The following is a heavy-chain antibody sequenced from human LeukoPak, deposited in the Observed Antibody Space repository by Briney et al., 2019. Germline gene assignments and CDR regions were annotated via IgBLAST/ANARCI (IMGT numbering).Heavy chain of an antibody. CDR1: GYTFTSYG. CDR3: ARVIVASYYYDSSGYYSLFDY. D-gene: IGHD3-22*01. J-gene: IGHJ4*02. Sequence: HGASVKVSCKASGYTFTSYGISWVRQAPGQGLEWMGWISAYNGNTNYAQKLQGRVTMTTDTSTSTAYMELRSLRSDDTAVYYCARVIVASYYYDSSGYYSLFDYWAQGTLVTVSS. V-gene: IGHV1-18*01. CDR2: ISAYNGNT.